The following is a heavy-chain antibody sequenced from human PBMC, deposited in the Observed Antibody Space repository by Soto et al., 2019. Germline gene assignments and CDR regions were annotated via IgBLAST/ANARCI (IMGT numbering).Heavy chain of an antibody. CDR3: ARVIWSGHLTSDL. CDR2: ISSSSSTI. Sequence: VQVVESGGGLVQPGGSLRLSCAASGFTFSSNSMNWVRQAPGKGLEWISYISSSSSTIYADSVKGRFTISRDNAKNSLYLQMNSLRHEDTAVYYCARVIWSGHLTSDLWGQGTLVTVSS. J-gene: IGHJ5*02. D-gene: IGHD3-3*01. CDR1: GFTFSSNS. V-gene: IGHV3-48*02.